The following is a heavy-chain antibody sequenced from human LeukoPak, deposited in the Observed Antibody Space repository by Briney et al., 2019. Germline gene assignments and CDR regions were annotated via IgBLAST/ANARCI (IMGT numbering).Heavy chain of an antibody. Sequence: PGGSLRLSCAASGFTFRSNWMHWVRQVPGKGLVWVSRINSDGSRTAYADSVKGRFTISRDNAKNTLYLQMNSLRAEDTAVYYCVGERDFSHGFDFYYWGQGTLGTVSS. V-gene: IGHV3-74*01. D-gene: IGHD5-18*01. CDR2: INSDGSRT. CDR1: GFTFRSNW. J-gene: IGHJ4*02. CDR3: VGERDFSHGFDFYY.